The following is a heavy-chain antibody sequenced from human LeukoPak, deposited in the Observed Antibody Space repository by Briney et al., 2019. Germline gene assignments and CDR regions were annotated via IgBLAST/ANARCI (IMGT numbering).Heavy chain of an antibody. CDR3: MRGHGGY. CDR1: GGSVSSSIYH. V-gene: IGHV4-61*01. J-gene: IGHJ4*02. Sequence: SETLSLTCTVSGGSVSSSIYHWFWIRQPPGKGLEWVGFTYNGGNTYYNPSFSSRVTISVDTAKNQFSLELNSVTAEDMAVYYCMRGHGGYWGQGTLVTVSS. CDR2: TYNGGNT.